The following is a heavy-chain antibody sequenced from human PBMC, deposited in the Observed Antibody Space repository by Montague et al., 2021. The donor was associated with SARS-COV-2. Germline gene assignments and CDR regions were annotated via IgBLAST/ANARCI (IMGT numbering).Heavy chain of an antibody. Sequence: TLSLTCTVSGGSISSGYYYWSWIRLPAGKGLEWIGRIYRRGSPHSNPSLERRVVLSVDTSSNQFSMKMTSVTAADTAMYYCARGVDTGGVTFTGGFDSWGQGTLVIVSS. D-gene: IGHD2-8*02. CDR2: IYRRGSP. CDR1: GGSISSGYYY. CDR3: ARGVDTGGVTFTGGFDS. V-gene: IGHV4-61*02. J-gene: IGHJ4*02.